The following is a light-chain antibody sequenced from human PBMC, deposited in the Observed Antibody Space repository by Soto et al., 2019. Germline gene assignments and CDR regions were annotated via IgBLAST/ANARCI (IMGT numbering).Light chain of an antibody. V-gene: IGLV7-46*01. Sequence: QAVVTQEPSMTVSPGGTVTLTCGSSTGDVTSGHYPYWFQQKPGQAPRTLIYDTNNKHSWTPARFSGSLLGGKAALTLSGAQPEDEAVYYSSLLYSGTRRVFGPGTKLTVL. CDR1: TGDVTSGHY. J-gene: IGLJ1*01. CDR2: DTN. CDR3: SLLYSGTRRV.